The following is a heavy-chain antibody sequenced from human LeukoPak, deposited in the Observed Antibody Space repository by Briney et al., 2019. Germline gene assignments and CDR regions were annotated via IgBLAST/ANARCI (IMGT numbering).Heavy chain of an antibody. J-gene: IGHJ6*02. D-gene: IGHD2-21*02. Sequence: SETLSLTCAVSGGSISSNNWWSWVRQPPGKGLEWIGEVYQTGGTNYNPSLKSRVTILVDTSKNQFSLKLTSVTAADTAVYYCARVPFDTDSYYYYFGMDVWGQGTTVTVSS. CDR1: GGSISSNNW. CDR3: ARVPFDTDSYYYYFGMDV. CDR2: VYQTGGT. V-gene: IGHV4-4*02.